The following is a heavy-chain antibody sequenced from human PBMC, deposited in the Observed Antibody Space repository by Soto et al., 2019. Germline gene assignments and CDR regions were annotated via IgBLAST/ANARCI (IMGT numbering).Heavy chain of an antibody. J-gene: IGHJ4*02. D-gene: IGHD2-2*01. CDR3: ARGSEPAYSTWYVNGDY. CDR2: INAGNGNT. V-gene: IGHV1-3*01. CDR1: GYIFTSFA. Sequence: QVQHVQSGAEVKKPGASVKVSCKASGYIFTSFAIHWVRQAPGQRPEGMGWINAGNGNTEYSQNFRGRVTITRETSATTAYMELSGLRFEDTAVYYCARGSEPAYSTWYVNGDYWGQGTLVTVSS.